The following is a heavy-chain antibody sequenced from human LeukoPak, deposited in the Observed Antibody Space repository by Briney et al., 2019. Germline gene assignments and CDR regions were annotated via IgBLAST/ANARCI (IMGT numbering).Heavy chain of an antibody. CDR3: ARGFLSGSYYNAPTFDY. CDR1: GGSISSGGYS. V-gene: IGHV4-30-2*05. CDR2: IYHSGST. D-gene: IGHD3-10*01. Sequence: SETLSLTCAVSGGSISSGGYSWSWIRQPPGKGLEWIGYIYHSGSTYYNPSLKSRVTISVDTSKNQFSLKLSSVTAADTAVYYCARGFLSGSYYNAPTFDYWGQGTLVTVSS. J-gene: IGHJ4*02.